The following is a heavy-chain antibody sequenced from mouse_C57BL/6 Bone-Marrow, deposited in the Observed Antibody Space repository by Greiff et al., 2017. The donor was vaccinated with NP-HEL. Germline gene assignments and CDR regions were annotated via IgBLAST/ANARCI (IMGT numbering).Heavy chain of an antibody. D-gene: IGHD1-1*01. CDR1: GFTFTDYY. J-gene: IGHJ1*03. CDR2: ISNKANGYTT. V-gene: IGHV7-3*01. Sequence: EVKLVESGGGLVQPGGSLSLSCAASGFTFTDYYMSWVRQPPGQALEWLGFISNKANGYTTEHSVSVKGRFTISRDNSNSILYLQMLALRAADGATDYYARCKDYYYDSWYFDVWGTGTTVTVSS. CDR3: ARCKDYYYDSWYFDV.